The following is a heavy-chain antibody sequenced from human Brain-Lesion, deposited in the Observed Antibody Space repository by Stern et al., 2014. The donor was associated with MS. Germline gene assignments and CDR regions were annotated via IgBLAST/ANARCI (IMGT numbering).Heavy chain of an antibody. Sequence: VHLVESGAEVKKPGASVKVSCKVSGYTLTELSMHWVRQAPRKGLEWMGGFDPEDGETIYAQKFQGRVTMTEDTSTDTAYMELSGLRSEDTAVYYCATLSPGAGGNYYRHFDYWGQGTLVTVSS. V-gene: IGHV1-24*01. CDR2: FDPEDGET. CDR1: GYTLTELS. CDR3: ATLSPGAGGNYYRHFDY. D-gene: IGHD1-26*01. J-gene: IGHJ4*02.